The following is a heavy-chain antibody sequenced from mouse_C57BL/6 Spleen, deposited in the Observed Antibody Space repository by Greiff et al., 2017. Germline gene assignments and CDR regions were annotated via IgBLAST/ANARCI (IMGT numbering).Heavy chain of an antibody. CDR1: GYAFSSYW. J-gene: IGHJ4*01. Sequence: VKLQESGAELVKPGASVKISCKASGYAFSSYWMNWVKQRPGKGLEWMGQIYPGDGDTNYNGKFKGKATLTADKSSSTAYMQLSSLTSEDSAVYYCAYGSRYDYAMDYWGQGTSVTVSS. V-gene: IGHV1-80*01. D-gene: IGHD1-1*01. CDR2: IYPGDGDT. CDR3: AYGSRYDYAMDY.